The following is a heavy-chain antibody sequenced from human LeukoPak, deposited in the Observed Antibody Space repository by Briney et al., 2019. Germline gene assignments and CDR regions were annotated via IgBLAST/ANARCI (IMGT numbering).Heavy chain of an antibody. CDR1: GYTFTSYD. CDR3: ARARARALLWFGGERNWFDP. D-gene: IGHD3-10*01. Sequence: ASVKVSCKASGYTFTSYDINWVRQATGQGLEWMGWMNPNSGNTGYAQKFQGRVTITRNTSISTAYMELSSLRSEDTAVYYCARARARALLWFGGERNWFDPWGQGTLVTVSS. V-gene: IGHV1-8*03. J-gene: IGHJ5*02. CDR2: MNPNSGNT.